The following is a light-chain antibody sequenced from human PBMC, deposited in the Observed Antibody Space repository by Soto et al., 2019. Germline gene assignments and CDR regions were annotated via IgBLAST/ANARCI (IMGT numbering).Light chain of an antibody. CDR1: SSNVGNNF. V-gene: IGLV1-51*01. Sequence: QSVLTQPPSVSAAPGQKVTSSCSGSSSNVGNNFVSWYQHLPGTAPRLLMSENNKRPSGIPDRFSGSKSSTSATLDITGLQAGDEADYYCGTWDSSLSYYVFGTGTKVPVL. CDR3: GTWDSSLSYYV. CDR2: ENN. J-gene: IGLJ1*01.